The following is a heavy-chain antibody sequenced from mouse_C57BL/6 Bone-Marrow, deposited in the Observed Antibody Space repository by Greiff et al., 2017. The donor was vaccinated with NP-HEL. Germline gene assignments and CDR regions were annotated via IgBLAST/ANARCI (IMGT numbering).Heavy chain of an antibody. J-gene: IGHJ2*01. CDR1: GFTFSSYA. Sequence: EVKLVESGEGLVKPGGSLKLSCAASGFTFSSYAMSWVRQTPEKRLEWVAYISSGGDYIYYADTVKGRFTISRDNARNTLYLQMSSLKSEDTAMYYCTRGLYYDCYFDYWGQGTTLTVSS. V-gene: IGHV5-9-1*02. D-gene: IGHD2-4*01. CDR3: TRGLYYDCYFDY. CDR2: ISSGGDYI.